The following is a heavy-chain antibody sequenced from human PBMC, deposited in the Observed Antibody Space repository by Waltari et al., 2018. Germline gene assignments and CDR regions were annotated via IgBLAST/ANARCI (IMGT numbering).Heavy chain of an antibody. CDR3: ARTCSGGSCSDYAFDY. V-gene: IGHV4-59*01. Sequence: QVQLQESGPGLVKPSETLSLTCTVSGGSISSYYWSWMRQPPGKGLEWIGYIYYSGSTNYNPSLKSRVTISVDTSKNQFSLKLSSVTAADTAVYYCARTCSGGSCSDYAFDYWGQGTLVTVSS. CDR1: GGSISSYY. CDR2: IYYSGST. J-gene: IGHJ4*02. D-gene: IGHD2-15*01.